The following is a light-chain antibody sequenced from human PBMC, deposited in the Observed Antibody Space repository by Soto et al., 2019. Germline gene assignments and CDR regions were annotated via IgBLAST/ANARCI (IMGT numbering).Light chain of an antibody. J-gene: IGKJ5*01. CDR3: QQYDNWPPIT. CDR1: QSINRW. V-gene: IGKV1-5*01. Sequence: DIQMTQSPPTLSASGKNRVTITCRASQSINRWLAWYQQKPGKAPKLLIYAASSLQSGVPSRFSGSGSGTDFTLTISSLQSEDFAVYYCQQYDNWPPITFGQGTRLEIK. CDR2: AAS.